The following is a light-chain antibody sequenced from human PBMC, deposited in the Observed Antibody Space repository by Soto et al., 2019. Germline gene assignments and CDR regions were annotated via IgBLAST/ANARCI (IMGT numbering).Light chain of an antibody. J-gene: IGLJ2*01. Sequence: QSALTQPPSASGSPGQSVTISCTGTSSDVGGYNYVSWYQQHPGKAPKLMMSEGSKRPSGVPDRFSGSKSGNTASLTVSGLQAEDEADYYCSSFAGNNNLVFGGGTKLTVL. CDR2: EGS. CDR3: SSFAGNNNLV. V-gene: IGLV2-8*01. CDR1: SSDVGGYNY.